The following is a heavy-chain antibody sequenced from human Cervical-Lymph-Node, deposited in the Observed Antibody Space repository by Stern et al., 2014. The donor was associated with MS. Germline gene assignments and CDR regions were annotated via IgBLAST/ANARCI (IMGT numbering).Heavy chain of an antibody. V-gene: IGHV2-70*04. J-gene: IGHJ4*02. Sequence: QVTLRESGPALVKPTQTLTLTCTFSGFSLSTSGMRVSWIRQPPGQALEWLAPTSLDDDKFYSTSLKTRLTISKDTSKNQVVLTMTNMDPVDTATYYCARSPPYYEFWNDYYYFDYWGQGTLVAVSS. CDR3: ARSPPYYEFWNDYYYFDY. CDR2: TSLDDDK. D-gene: IGHD3-3*01. CDR1: GFSLSTSGMR.